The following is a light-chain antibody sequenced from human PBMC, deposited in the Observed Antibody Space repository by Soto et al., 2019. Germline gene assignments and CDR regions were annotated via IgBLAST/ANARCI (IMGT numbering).Light chain of an antibody. CDR3: QQYNNWLPYT. Sequence: EIVKTQSPATLSVSPGERATLSCRASQSVSSNLAWYQQKPGQAPRLLIYGASTRATGIPARFSGSGSGTEFTLTISSLQSEDFAVYYCQQYNNWLPYTFGQGTKLEIK. CDR2: GAS. CDR1: QSVSSN. V-gene: IGKV3-15*01. J-gene: IGKJ2*01.